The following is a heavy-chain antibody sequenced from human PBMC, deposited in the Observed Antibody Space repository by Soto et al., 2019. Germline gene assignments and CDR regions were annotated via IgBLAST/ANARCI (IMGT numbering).Heavy chain of an antibody. V-gene: IGHV3-30-3*01. CDR3: ARSAEENGWYFY. J-gene: IGHJ4*02. CDR2: ISSDANNR. Sequence: HPGGSLRLSCAASGFTFDTYAMHWVRQAPGEGLEWVAVISSDANNRYYSDSVKGRFTISRDNSKNTLYLHMNSLRAEDTAVYYCARSAEENGWYFYWGQGTLVTVSS. D-gene: IGHD6-19*01. CDR1: GFTFDTYA.